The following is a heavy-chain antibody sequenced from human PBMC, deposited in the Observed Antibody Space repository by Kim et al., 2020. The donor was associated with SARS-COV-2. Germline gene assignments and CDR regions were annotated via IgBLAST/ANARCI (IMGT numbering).Heavy chain of an antibody. Sequence: SETLSLTCTVSGGSVSSGSYFWSWMRQPPGKGLEWIGYIYYSGNTNYNPSLKSRVTMSVDTSKNQLSLKLRSVTAENTTVYYCAIDPNDFWSGYPYYFDYWCREASPPSPQ. V-gene: IGHV4-61*01. CDR3: AIDPNDFWSGYPYYFDY. CDR1: GGSVSSGSYF. J-gene: IGHJ4*02. D-gene: IGHD3-3*01. CDR2: IYYSGNT.